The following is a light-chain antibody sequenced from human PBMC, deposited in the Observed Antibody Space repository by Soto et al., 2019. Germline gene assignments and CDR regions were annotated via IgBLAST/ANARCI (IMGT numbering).Light chain of an antibody. CDR1: QGISSF. Sequence: IRMTQSPSSFSASTGDRVTITCRASQGISSFLAWYQQKSGKAPKLLMYAASTLQSGVPSRFSGSGSGTDFTLTISSLQSEDFATYYCQQYYLCPRTFGQGTKVDIK. J-gene: IGKJ1*01. V-gene: IGKV1-8*01. CDR3: QQYYLCPRT. CDR2: AAS.